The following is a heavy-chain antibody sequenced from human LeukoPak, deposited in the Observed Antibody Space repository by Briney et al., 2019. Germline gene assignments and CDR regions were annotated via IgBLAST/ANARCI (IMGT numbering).Heavy chain of an antibody. CDR2: IRGSGGGT. V-gene: IGHV3-23*01. CDR3: AKDMGPFIAMMVPLDYYYGMDV. J-gene: IGHJ6*02. CDR1: GFTFSSYA. D-gene: IGHD3-22*01. Sequence: GGSLRLSCAASGFTFSSYAMSWVRQAPGKGLEWVSAIRGSGGGTYYADSVKGRFTISRDNSKNTLYLQMNSLRAEDTAVYYCAKDMGPFIAMMVPLDYYYGMDVWGQGTTVTVSS.